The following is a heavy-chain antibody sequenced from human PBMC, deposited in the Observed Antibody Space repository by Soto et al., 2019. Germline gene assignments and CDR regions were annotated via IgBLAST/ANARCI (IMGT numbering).Heavy chain of an antibody. V-gene: IGHV3-23*01. Sequence: GGSLRLSCAASGFTFSSYAMSWVRQAPGKGLEWVSAISGSGGSTYYADSVKGRFTISRDNSKNTLYLQMNSLRAEDTAVYYCARESYGGSRWLQLRYFDYWGQGTLVTVSS. CDR1: GFTFSSYA. D-gene: IGHD5-12*01. CDR2: ISGSGGST. CDR3: ARESYGGSRWLQLRYFDY. J-gene: IGHJ4*02.